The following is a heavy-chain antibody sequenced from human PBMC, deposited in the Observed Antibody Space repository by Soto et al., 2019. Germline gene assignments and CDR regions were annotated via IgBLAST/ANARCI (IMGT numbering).Heavy chain of an antibody. D-gene: IGHD3-10*01. J-gene: IGHJ6*02. V-gene: IGHV4-61*08. CDR3: ARSTNYYYYGLDV. CDR2: IYYSGST. Sequence: PSETLSLTCTVSGGSVSSGDYFWSWLRQSPGKRLEWIAYIYYSGSTNYNPSLKSRATISVDTSKSQVSLTLTSMTAADAALYSCARSTNYYYYGLDVWGQGTAVTVSS. CDR1: GGSVSSGDYF.